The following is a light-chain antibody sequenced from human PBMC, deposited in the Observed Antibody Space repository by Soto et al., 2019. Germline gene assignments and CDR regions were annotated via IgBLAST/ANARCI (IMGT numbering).Light chain of an antibody. J-gene: IGKJ1*01. CDR2: GAS. CDR1: QSVSSNY. Sequence: EIVLTQSPGTLSLSPGERATLSCRASQSVSSNYLAWYQQKPGQAPRLLIYGASSRTTGIPDRFSGSGSGTDFTLTITRLELVDYAVCDYQDHRSFPSPFCQGTKL. CDR3: QDHRSFPSP. V-gene: IGKV3-20*01.